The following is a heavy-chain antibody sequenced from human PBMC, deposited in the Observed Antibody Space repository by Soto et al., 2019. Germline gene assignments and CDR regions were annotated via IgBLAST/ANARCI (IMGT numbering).Heavy chain of an antibody. CDR2: ISGSGDST. D-gene: IGHD2-21*02. V-gene: IGHV3-23*01. CDR1: GFTFSSYA. Sequence: EVQLLESGGGLVQPGGSLRLSCAASGFTFSSYAMSLVRQAPGKGLEWVSAISGSGDSTYYADSVKGRFTISRDNSKYTLYLQMNSLRADDTAVYYCAKFYTRVGDYREFFQHWGQGTLVTVSS. J-gene: IGHJ1*01. CDR3: AKFYTRVGDYREFFQH.